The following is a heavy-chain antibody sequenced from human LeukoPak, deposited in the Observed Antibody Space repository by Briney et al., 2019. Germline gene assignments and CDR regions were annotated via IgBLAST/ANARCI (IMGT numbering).Heavy chain of an antibody. V-gene: IGHV4-4*02. Sequence: SGTLSLTCAVSGGSISSSNWWSWVRQPPGKGLEWIGEIYHSGSTNYNPSLKSRVTISVDKSKNQFSLKLSSVTAADTAVYYCARGRGGYGSGSPSDYWGQGTLVTVSS. CDR2: IYHSGST. J-gene: IGHJ4*02. CDR3: ARGRGGYGSGSPSDY. D-gene: IGHD3-10*01. CDR1: GGSISSSNW.